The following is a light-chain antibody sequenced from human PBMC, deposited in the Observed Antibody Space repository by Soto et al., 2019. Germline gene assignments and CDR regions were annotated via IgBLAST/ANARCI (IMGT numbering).Light chain of an antibody. V-gene: IGKV1-39*01. Sequence: DIQMTQSPSSLSASLGDRVTITCRPSESIRNELNWFQQRPGKAPRLLIYDTFTLQSGVPSRFSGSVSGTEFSLTNSSLQAGDSAIYYCQQSFTTPWTFGQGTKVDIK. CDR3: QQSFTTPWT. CDR1: ESIRNE. CDR2: DTF. J-gene: IGKJ1*01.